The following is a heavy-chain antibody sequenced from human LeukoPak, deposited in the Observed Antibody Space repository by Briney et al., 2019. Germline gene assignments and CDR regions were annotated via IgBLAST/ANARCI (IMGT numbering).Heavy chain of an antibody. J-gene: IGHJ4*02. V-gene: IGHV3-30*18. D-gene: IGHD6-13*01. CDR1: GFTVSNYG. CDR3: AKDTLGQYSSSWIPFDY. Sequence: PGRSLRLSCAASGFTVSNYGIHWVRQAPGKGLEWVAVISYGGNNKYYADSVNGRFTISRDNSKNTLYLQMNSLRAEDTAVYYCAKDTLGQYSSSWIPFDYWGQGTLVTVSS. CDR2: ISYGGNNK.